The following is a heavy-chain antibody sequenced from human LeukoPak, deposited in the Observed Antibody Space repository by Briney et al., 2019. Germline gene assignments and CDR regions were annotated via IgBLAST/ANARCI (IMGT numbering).Heavy chain of an antibody. CDR2: ISGSGGST. CDR3: AKDGGDYGGNSPYYYYGMDV. J-gene: IGHJ6*02. D-gene: IGHD4-23*01. V-gene: IGHV3-23*01. Sequence: RGSLRLSCAASGFTLSRYAMSWVSQAPGKGLEWVSAISGSGGSTYYADSVKGQFTNSRDNSKNTLYLQMNSLRAEDTAVYYCAKDGGDYGGNSPYYYYGMDVWGQGTTVTVSS. CDR1: GFTLSRYA.